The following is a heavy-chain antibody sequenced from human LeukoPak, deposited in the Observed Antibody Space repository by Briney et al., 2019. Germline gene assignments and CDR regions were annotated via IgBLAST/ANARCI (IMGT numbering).Heavy chain of an antibody. CDR2: IYYSGST. V-gene: IGHV4-39*07. J-gene: IGHJ4*02. Sequence: PSETLSLTCTVSGGSISSSSYYWGWIRQPPGKGLEWIGSIYYSGSTYYNPSLKSRVTISVDTSKNQFSLKLSSVTAADTAVYYCARGPNWNPIDYWGQGTLVTDSS. CDR3: ARGPNWNPIDY. D-gene: IGHD1-20*01. CDR1: GGSISSSSYY.